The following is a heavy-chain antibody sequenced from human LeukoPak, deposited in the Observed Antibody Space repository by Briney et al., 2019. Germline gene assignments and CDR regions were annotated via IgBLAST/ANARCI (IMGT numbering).Heavy chain of an antibody. Sequence: GESLKISCKGSGYSFTSYWIGWVRQMPGKGLEWIGIIYPGDSDTRYSTFFQGQVTISADKSISTAYLQWSSLKASDTAMYYCARGGGPPSYYFDYWGQGTLVTVSS. CDR2: IYPGDSDT. J-gene: IGHJ4*02. V-gene: IGHV5-51*01. D-gene: IGHD1-26*01. CDR1: GYSFTSYW. CDR3: ARGGGPPSYYFDY.